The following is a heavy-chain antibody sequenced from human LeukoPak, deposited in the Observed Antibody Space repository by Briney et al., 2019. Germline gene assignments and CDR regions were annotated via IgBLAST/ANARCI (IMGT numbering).Heavy chain of an antibody. V-gene: IGHV1-8*01. D-gene: IGHD2-15*01. J-gene: IGHJ6*03. CDR1: GYTFTSYD. CDR2: MNPNSGNT. Sequence: ASVKVSCKASGYTFTSYDINWVRQATGQGLEWMGWMNPNSGNTGYAQKFQGRVTMTRNTSISTAYMELSSLRSEDTAVYYCARAQGYCSGGSCYSYYYMDVWGKGTTVTVSS. CDR3: ARAQGYCSGGSCYSYYYMDV.